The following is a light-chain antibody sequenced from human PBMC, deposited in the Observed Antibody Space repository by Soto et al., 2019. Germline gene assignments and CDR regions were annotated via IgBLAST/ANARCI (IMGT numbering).Light chain of an antibody. CDR1: QSISTW. CDR2: DAS. Sequence: DIQMTQSPSTLSASVGYRVTITCRASQSISTWLAWYQQKPGKAPNLLIYDASSLESGVPSRVSGSGSGTEFTLTISSLQPDDFATYYCQQYNTFWTFGPGTKVDIK. V-gene: IGKV1-5*01. CDR3: QQYNTFWT. J-gene: IGKJ1*01.